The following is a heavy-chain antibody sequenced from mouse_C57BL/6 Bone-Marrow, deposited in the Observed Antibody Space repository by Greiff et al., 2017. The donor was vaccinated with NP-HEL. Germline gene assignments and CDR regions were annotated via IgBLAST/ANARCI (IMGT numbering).Heavy chain of an antibody. CDR1: GYSFTGYY. CDR2: INPSTGGT. Sequence: EVKVEESGPELVKPGASVKISCKASGYSFTGYYMHWVKQSSEKSLEWIGEINPSTGGTSYNQKFKGKATLTVDKSSSTAYMQLKSLTSEDSAVYYCARMYFDVWGTGTTVTVSS. J-gene: IGHJ1*03. CDR3: ARMYFDV. V-gene: IGHV1-43*01.